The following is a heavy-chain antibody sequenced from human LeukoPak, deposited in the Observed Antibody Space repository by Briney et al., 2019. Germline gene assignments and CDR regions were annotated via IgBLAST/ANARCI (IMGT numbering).Heavy chain of an antibody. D-gene: IGHD2-2*01. Sequence: GGSLRLSCAASGFTFSSYWMSWVRQAPGKGLEWVANIKQDGSEKYYVDSVKGRFTIFRDNAKNSLYLQMNSLRAEDTAVYYCARIPHCSSTSCRDYYYYYYMDVWGKGTTVTVSS. J-gene: IGHJ6*03. CDR1: GFTFSSYW. CDR2: IKQDGSEK. CDR3: ARIPHCSSTSCRDYYYYYYMDV. V-gene: IGHV3-7*01.